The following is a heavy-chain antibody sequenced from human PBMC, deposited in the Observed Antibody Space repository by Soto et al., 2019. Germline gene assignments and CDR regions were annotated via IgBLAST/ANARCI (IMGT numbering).Heavy chain of an antibody. CDR2: INPNNGAT. J-gene: IGHJ6*03. D-gene: IGHD2-21*01. Sequence: QEQLVQSGAEVKEPGASLKVSCKASGDTFTTNYLHWVRQAPGQGLEWMGRINPNNGATLYAQEFQGRLILTTDTSTNTVYMALNSVKSEDSAVYYCASRVLCDMDVW. CDR1: GDTFTTNY. V-gene: IGHV1-46*01. CDR3: ASRVLCDMDV.